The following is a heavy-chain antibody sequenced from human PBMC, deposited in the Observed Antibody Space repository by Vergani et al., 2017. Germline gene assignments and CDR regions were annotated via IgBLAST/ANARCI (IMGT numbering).Heavy chain of an antibody. Sequence: QVQLVQSGAEVKKPGASVKVSCKASGYTFTGYYMHWVRQAPGQGLEWMAWINPNSGGTNYAQKFQGWVTMTRDTSISTAYMELGRLRSDDTAVDYCARGIAVAGKDWYFDLWGRGTLVTVSS. J-gene: IGHJ2*01. CDR1: GYTFTGYY. CDR3: ARGIAVAGKDWYFDL. V-gene: IGHV1-2*04. CDR2: INPNSGGT. D-gene: IGHD6-19*01.